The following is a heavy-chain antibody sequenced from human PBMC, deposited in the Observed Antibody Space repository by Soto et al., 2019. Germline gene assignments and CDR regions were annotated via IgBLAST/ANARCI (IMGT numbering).Heavy chain of an antibody. CDR2: VKVDGREE. CDR1: GFTFSDYW. CDR3: ARHPRGRWRAPLDC. J-gene: IGHJ4*02. V-gene: IGHV3-7*01. Sequence: EVQLVESGGGLVQPGGSLRLSCVASGFTFSDYWMSWVRQAPGKGLEWVANVKVDGREEYYVDSVKGRFTISRANAKNSLSLQMSSLRVEDRAMDYCARHPRGRWRAPLDCWGQGTLVTVSS. D-gene: IGHD2-15*01.